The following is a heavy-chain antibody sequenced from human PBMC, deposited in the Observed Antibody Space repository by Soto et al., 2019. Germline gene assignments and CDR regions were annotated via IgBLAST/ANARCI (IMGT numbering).Heavy chain of an antibody. J-gene: IGHJ5*02. CDR3: ARSLLSSGWYGSP. CDR1: GYSFTSYW. D-gene: IGHD6-19*01. CDR2: IYPSDSDT. Sequence: GESLKISCKGSGYSFTSYWIGWVRQMPGKGLEWMGIIYPSDSDTRYSPSFQGQVTISADKSISTAYLQWSSLKASDTAMYYCARSLLSSGWYGSPWGQGTLVTVSS. V-gene: IGHV5-51*01.